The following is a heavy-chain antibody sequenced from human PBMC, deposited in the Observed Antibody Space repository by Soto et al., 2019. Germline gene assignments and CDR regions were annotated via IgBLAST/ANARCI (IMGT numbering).Heavy chain of an antibody. CDR3: ARDLFFDP. J-gene: IGHJ5*02. V-gene: IGHV4-34*01. Sequence: SETLSLTCAVYGGSSSGWYWTWIRQSPVKGLEWIGEISSGITNYNPSLKSRVTISVDTSKNQFSLKLSSVTAADTAVYYCARDLFFDPWGQGTLVTVSS. CDR1: GGSSSGWY. CDR2: ISSGIT.